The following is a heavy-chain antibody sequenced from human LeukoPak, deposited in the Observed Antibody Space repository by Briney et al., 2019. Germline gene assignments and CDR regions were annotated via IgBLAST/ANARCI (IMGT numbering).Heavy chain of an antibody. J-gene: IGHJ5*02. CDR2: ISAYNGNT. V-gene: IGHV1-18*01. Sequence: ASVKVSCKASGYTFTTYGISWVRQAPGQGLEWMGWISAYNGNTNYAQKLQGRVTITTDTSTSTAYMELRSLRSDDTAVYYCARDPGSFLSSSGWLNWFDPWGQGTLVTVSS. D-gene: IGHD6-19*01. CDR3: ARDPGSFLSSSGWLNWFDP. CDR1: GYTFTTYG.